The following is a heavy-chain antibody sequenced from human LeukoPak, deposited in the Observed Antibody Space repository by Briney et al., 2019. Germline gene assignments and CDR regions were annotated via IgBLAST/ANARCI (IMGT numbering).Heavy chain of an antibody. Sequence: ASVKVSCKASGYTFTSYDINWVRQATGQGLERMGWMNPNSGNTGYAQKFQGRVTMTRNTSISTAYMELSSLRSEDTAVYYCARGPQSDGGNFDYWGQGTLVTVSS. CDR2: MNPNSGNT. V-gene: IGHV1-8*01. J-gene: IGHJ4*02. CDR3: ARGPQSDGGNFDY. CDR1: GYTFTSYD. D-gene: IGHD4-23*01.